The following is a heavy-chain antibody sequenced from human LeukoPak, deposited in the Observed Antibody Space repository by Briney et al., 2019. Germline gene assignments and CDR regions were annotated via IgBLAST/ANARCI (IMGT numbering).Heavy chain of an antibody. Sequence: PSETLSLTCTVSTGSISSYSCSCVRQPPGEGLEWNGYIYYSGSTNYNTSLKSRVTISVDMSKNQFSLKLSSVTAADMAVYYCARGGIAVAGQADGGAFDIWGQGTMVTVSS. CDR1: TGSISSYS. V-gene: IGHV4-59*12. CDR2: IYYSGST. J-gene: IGHJ3*02. D-gene: IGHD6-19*01. CDR3: ARGGIAVAGQADGGAFDI.